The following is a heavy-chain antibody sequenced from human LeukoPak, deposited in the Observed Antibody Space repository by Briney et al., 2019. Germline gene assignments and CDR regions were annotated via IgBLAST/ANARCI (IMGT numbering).Heavy chain of an antibody. CDR3: AMNGVVTANFDY. V-gene: IGHV4-39*07. J-gene: IGHJ4*02. CDR2: IYYSGST. CDR1: GGSISSSSYY. D-gene: IGHD2-21*02. Sequence: SETLSLTCTVSGGSISSSSYYWGWIRQPPGKGLEWIGSIYYSGSTYYNPSLKSRVTISVDTSKNQFSLKLSSVTAADTAVYYCAMNGVVTANFDYWGQGTLVTVPS.